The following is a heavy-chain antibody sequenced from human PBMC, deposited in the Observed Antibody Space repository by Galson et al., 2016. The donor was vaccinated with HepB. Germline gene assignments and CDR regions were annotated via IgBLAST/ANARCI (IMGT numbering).Heavy chain of an antibody. Sequence: CAISGDSVSSNSAAWNWIRQSPSRGLEWLGRTFYSSNWYNDYAVSVKSRISIKPDTSKNQFSLHLNSVTPEDTAVYYCARGYNWSFVMDVGGQGTTVTVSS. CDR2: TFYSSNWYN. CDR1: GDSVSSNSAA. V-gene: IGHV6-1*01. D-gene: IGHD1-1*01. J-gene: IGHJ6*01. CDR3: ARGYNWSFVMDV.